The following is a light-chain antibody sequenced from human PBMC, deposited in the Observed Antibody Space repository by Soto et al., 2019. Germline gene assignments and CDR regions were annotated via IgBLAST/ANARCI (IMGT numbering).Light chain of an antibody. CDR2: GAS. CDR1: KSVSNY. CDR3: QQYNNWPLT. V-gene: IGKV3-15*01. J-gene: IGKJ4*01. Sequence: EVVLTQSPGTLSLSPGERATLACRASKSVSNYLAWYQQKPGQAPRLLIYGASTRATDIPATFSGSGSGTEFTLTISSLQSGDFAVYYCQQYNNWPLTFGEGTKVDIK.